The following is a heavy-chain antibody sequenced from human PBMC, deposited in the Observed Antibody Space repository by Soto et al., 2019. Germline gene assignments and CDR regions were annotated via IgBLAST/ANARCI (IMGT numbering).Heavy chain of an antibody. J-gene: IGHJ4*02. Sequence: PGGSLRLSCAASRFTFNNYGMSWVRQAPGKGLEWVSSISNDGDSTYYTDSVKGRFTMSRDSSENTVYLQLNSLRAEDTALYYFAKLVVQGPSPPYYFDFWGQGSLVTVSS. CDR3: AKLVVQGPSPPYYFDF. V-gene: IGHV3-23*01. D-gene: IGHD6-6*01. CDR1: RFTFNNYG. CDR2: ISNDGDST.